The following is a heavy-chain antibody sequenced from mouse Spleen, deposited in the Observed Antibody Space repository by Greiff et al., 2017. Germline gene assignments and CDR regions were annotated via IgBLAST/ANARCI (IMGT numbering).Heavy chain of an antibody. CDR3: ERRTYGNPYAMDY. J-gene: IGHJ4*01. CDR2: IYPGSGST. CDR1: GYTFTSYW. V-gene: IGHV1-55*01. D-gene: IGHD2-1*01. Sequence: QVQLQQPGAELVKPGASVKMSCKASGYTFTSYWITWVKQRPGQGLEWIGDIYPGSGSTNYNEKFKGKATLTADKSSSTAYMQLNSLTSEDSAVYFCERRTYGNPYAMDYWGQGTSVTVSS.